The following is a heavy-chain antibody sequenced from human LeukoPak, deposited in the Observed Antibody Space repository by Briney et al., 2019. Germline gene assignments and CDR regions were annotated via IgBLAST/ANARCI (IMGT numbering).Heavy chain of an antibody. CDR2: IYYSGST. CDR3: ARERAAGGSSWVGDS. CDR1: GGSISSYY. Sequence: SETLSLTCTVSGGSISSYYWSWIRQPPGKGLEWIGYIYYSGSTNYNPSLKSRVTISMDTSKNQFSLNLTSVTAADTAVYYCARERAAGGSSWVGDSWGQGTLVTVSS. J-gene: IGHJ4*02. V-gene: IGHV4-59*08. D-gene: IGHD6-13*01.